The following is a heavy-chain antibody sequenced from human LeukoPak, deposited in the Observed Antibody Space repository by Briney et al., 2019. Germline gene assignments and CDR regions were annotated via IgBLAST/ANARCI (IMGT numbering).Heavy chain of an antibody. V-gene: IGHV3-30*04. CDR1: GFTFSSYA. CDR3: AREGDAVIYPDY. CDR2: ISYDGSNK. J-gene: IGHJ4*02. D-gene: IGHD2-21*01. Sequence: GGSLRLSCAASGFTFSSYAMHWVRQAPGKGLEGVAVISYDGSNKYYADSVKGRFTISRDNSKNTLYLQMNSLRAEDTAVYYCAREGDAVIYPDYWGQGTLVTVSS.